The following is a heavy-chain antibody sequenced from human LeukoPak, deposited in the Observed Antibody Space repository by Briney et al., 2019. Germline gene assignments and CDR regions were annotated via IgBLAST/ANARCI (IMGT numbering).Heavy chain of an antibody. J-gene: IGHJ5*02. CDR3: ATQGLGDRSGHSWFDP. D-gene: IGHD6-25*01. CDR1: GGSIFSYY. CDR2: ISTSGTT. V-gene: IGHV4-4*09. Sequence: SETLSLTCTVSGGSIFSYYWRWIRQPPGKGLEWIGYISTSGTTNYNPSLRSRVTISVDTSKKQFSLKLSSVTAADTAVYYCATQGLGDRSGHSWFDPWGQGTLVTVSS.